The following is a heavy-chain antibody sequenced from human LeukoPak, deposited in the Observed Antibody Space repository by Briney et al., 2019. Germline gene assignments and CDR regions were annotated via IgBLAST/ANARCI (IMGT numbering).Heavy chain of an antibody. V-gene: IGHV4-34*01. CDR1: GGSFSGYY. Sequence: PSETLSLTCAVYGGSFSGYYWSWIRQPPGKGLEWIGEINHSGSTNYNPSLKSRVTISVDTSKNQFSLKLSSVTAADTAVYYCARSPSIAARSYYYYYYMDVWGKGTTVTVSS. CDR2: INHSGST. D-gene: IGHD6-6*01. J-gene: IGHJ6*03. CDR3: ARSPSIAARSYYYYYYMDV.